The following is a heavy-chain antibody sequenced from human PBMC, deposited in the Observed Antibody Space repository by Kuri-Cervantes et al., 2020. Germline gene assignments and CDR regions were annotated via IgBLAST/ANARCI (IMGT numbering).Heavy chain of an antibody. Sequence: GESLKISCAASGFTFSNYWMHWVRQAPGKGLVWVSRINSDGSSTTYADSVKGRFTISRDNAKNTLDLQMNSLRAEDSALYYCVGANPPSDYWGQGTLVTVSS. CDR3: VGANPPSDY. CDR2: INSDGSST. V-gene: IGHV3-74*03. J-gene: IGHJ4*02. D-gene: IGHD1-26*01. CDR1: GFTFSNYW.